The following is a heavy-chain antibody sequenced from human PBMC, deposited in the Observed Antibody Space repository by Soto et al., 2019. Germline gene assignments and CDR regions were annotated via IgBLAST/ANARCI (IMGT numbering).Heavy chain of an antibody. D-gene: IGHD3-22*01. V-gene: IGHV4-59*01. CDR3: ARVSEGYYYDSSGYYRPPAFDY. CDR2: IYYSGST. Sequence: SETLSLTCTVSGGSISSYYWSWIRQPPGKGLEWIGYIYYSGSTNYNPSLKSRVTISVETSKNQFSLKLSSVTAADTAVYYCARVSEGYYYDSSGYYRPPAFDYWGQGTLVTVSS. J-gene: IGHJ4*02. CDR1: GGSISSYY.